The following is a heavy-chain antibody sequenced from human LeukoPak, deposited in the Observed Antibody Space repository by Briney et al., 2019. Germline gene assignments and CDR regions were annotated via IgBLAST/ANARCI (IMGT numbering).Heavy chain of an antibody. J-gene: IGHJ4*02. CDR2: IKQDEYEK. CDR3: ASGVALDY. CDR1: GFTFSLYW. V-gene: IGHV3-7*01. D-gene: IGHD3-10*01. Sequence: PGGSLRLSCAASGFTFSLYWVTWVRQAPGKGLEWVANIKQDEYEKYYADPVKGRFTVSRDNAKKSVFLQMNSLRAEDTAVYYCASGVALDYWGQGTLVTVSS.